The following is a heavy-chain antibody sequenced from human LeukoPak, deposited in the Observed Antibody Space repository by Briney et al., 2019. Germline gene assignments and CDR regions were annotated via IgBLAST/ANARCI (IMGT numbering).Heavy chain of an antibody. Sequence: GSSVKVSCKASGGTFSSYAISWVRQAPGQGLEWMGGIIPIFGTANYAQKFQGRVTITADKSTSTAYMELSSLRSEDTAVYYCARDRFSAARNRDMDVWGKGTTVTVSS. J-gene: IGHJ6*03. CDR1: GGTFSSYA. CDR2: IIPIFGTA. V-gene: IGHV1-69*06. D-gene: IGHD6-6*01. CDR3: ARDRFSAARNRDMDV.